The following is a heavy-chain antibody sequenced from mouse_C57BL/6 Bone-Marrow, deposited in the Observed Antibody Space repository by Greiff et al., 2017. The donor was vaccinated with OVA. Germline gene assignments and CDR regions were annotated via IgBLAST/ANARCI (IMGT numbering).Heavy chain of an antibody. J-gene: IGHJ3*01. CDR1: GFTFSSSA. CDR2: ISDGGSYT. CDR3: AKDYSNLDWFAY. D-gene: IGHD2-5*01. Sequence: EVQGVESGGGLVKPGGSLRLSCAASGFTFSSSAMSLVRLTPATRLAWVATISDGGSYTYYPDSVKGRFTISRDNAKNHLYLQMSHLESEDTAMYYCAKDYSNLDWFAYWGQGTLVTVSA. V-gene: IGHV5-4*01.